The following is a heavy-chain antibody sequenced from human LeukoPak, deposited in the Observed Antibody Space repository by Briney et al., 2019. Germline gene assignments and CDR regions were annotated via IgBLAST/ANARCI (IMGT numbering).Heavy chain of an antibody. CDR3: ARSDAFDI. Sequence: PGGSLRLSCAASGFTFSSYSMSWVRQAPGKGLEWVSYISGSGSTTYYADSVKGRFTISRDNAKNSLFLQMNSLRAEDTAVYYCARSDAFDIWGQGTMVTVSS. CDR2: ISGSGSTT. V-gene: IGHV3-48*01. J-gene: IGHJ3*02. CDR1: GFTFSSYS.